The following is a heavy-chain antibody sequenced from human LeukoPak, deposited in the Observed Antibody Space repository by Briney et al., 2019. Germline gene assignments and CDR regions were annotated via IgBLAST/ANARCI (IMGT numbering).Heavy chain of an antibody. D-gene: IGHD1-1*01. CDR2: INPDGSST. V-gene: IGHV3-74*01. CDR3: AKGEEHWYFDL. CDR1: GFTFSTYW. J-gene: IGHJ2*01. Sequence: SGGSLRLSCAASGFTFSTYWIHWVRQAPGKGLVWVSRINPDGSSTSYADSVKGRFTISRDNAKNTLYLQMNSLRAEDTAVYYCAKGEEHWYFDLWGRGTLVTVSS.